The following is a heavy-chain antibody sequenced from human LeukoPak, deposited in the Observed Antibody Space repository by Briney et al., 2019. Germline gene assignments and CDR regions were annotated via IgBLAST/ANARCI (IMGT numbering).Heavy chain of an antibody. D-gene: IGHD6-19*01. J-gene: IGHJ4*02. CDR1: GYNFISYG. V-gene: IGHV1-18*01. Sequence: ASVKVSCKTSGYNFISYGINWVRQAPGQGLGGMGWISVYNGNTNYAQKLQGRITLATYATTGTVYMELRSLGSDDTAVYYCAREGVAVAGLDYWGQGTLVTVSS. CDR3: AREGVAVAGLDY. CDR2: ISVYNGNT.